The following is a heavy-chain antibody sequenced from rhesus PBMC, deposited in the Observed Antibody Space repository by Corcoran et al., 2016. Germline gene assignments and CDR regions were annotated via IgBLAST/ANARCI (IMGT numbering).Heavy chain of an antibody. Sequence: QLQLQESGPGLVKPSETLSLTCAVSGYSISSGYGWSWIRQPPGKGLEWIGGIYGSGGSTEYNPSLKSRVTISIDTSKNQFSLKLSSVTAADTAVYYCARRDSSGYNFDYWGQGVLVTVSS. J-gene: IGHJ4*01. D-gene: IGHD6-31*01. CDR2: IYGSGGST. CDR3: ARRDSSGYNFDY. V-gene: IGHV4-127*01. CDR1: GYSISSGYG.